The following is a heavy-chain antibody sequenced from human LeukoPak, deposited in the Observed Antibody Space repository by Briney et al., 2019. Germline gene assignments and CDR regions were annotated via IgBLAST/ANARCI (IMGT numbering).Heavy chain of an antibody. CDR3: ARHIVGATMRIDY. Sequence: TSETLSLTCTVSGGSISRGGYYWTWIRQHPGKGLEWIGYIYYSGSTYYNPSLKSRLTISVDTSKNQFSLKLSSVTAADTAVYYCARHIVGATMRIDYWGQGTLVTVSS. CDR1: GGSISRGGYY. V-gene: IGHV4-31*03. CDR2: IYYSGST. J-gene: IGHJ4*02. D-gene: IGHD1-26*01.